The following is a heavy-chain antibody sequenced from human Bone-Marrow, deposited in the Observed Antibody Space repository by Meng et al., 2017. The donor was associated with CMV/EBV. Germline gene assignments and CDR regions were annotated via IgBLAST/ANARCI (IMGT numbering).Heavy chain of an antibody. CDR1: GYTFTSYD. V-gene: IGHV1-46*01. D-gene: IGHD3-22*01. CDR3: AREVRAPFDY. CDR2: INPSGGST. J-gene: IGHJ4*01. Sequence: ASVKVSCKASGYTFTSYDINWVRQAPGQGLEWMGIINPSGGSTSYAQKFQGRVTMTRDTSTSTVYMEMNSLRSEDTAVYYCAREVRAPFDYWGQGTPVTVSS.